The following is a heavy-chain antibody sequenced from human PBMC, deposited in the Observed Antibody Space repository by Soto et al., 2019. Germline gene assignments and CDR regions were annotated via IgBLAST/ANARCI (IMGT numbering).Heavy chain of an antibody. CDR3: ARENSGRYQRKFDY. D-gene: IGHD1-26*01. J-gene: IGHJ4*01. Sequence: ASVKVSCKSSCYTLPNFCLSWVRQAPCQGLEWIGFVSSYNVNTKYAQRFQGRVTIKTDTPTKPAFMELRGLRSEDTAVYYCARENSGRYQRKFDYWGKRTLVTVSS. CDR2: VSSYNVNT. V-gene: IGHV1-18*01. CDR1: CYTLPNFC.